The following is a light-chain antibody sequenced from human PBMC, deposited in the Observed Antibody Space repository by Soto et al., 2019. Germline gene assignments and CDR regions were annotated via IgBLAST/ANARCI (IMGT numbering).Light chain of an antibody. CDR3: QQYGSSSWT. J-gene: IGKJ1*01. CDR2: GAS. V-gene: IGKV3-20*01. CDR1: QSVSSSY. Sequence: IVLTQSPGTLSLSPGERATLSCRASQSVSSSYLAWYQQKPGQAPRLLIYGASSRATGIPDRFSGSGSGTDFNLTISILEPEDFAVYYCQQYGSSSWTFGQGTQVEIK.